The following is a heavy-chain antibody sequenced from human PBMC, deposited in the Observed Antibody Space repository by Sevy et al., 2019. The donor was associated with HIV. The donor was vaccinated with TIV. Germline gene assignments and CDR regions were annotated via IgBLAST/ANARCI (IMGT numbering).Heavy chain of an antibody. D-gene: IGHD3-3*01. V-gene: IGHV3-48*02. CDR2: ISSSSSTI. CDR1: GFTFSSYS. Sequence: GGSLRLSCAASGFTFSSYSMNWVRQAPGKGLEWVSYISSSSSTIYYADSVKGRFTISRDNAKNSLYLQMNSLRDEDPAVYYCAREGASHYDFWSGYFYYYYYGMDVWGQGTTVTVSS. CDR3: AREGASHYDFWSGYFYYYYYGMDV. J-gene: IGHJ6*02.